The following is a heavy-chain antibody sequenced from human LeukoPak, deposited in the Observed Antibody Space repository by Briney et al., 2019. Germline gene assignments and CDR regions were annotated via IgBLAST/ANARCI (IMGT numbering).Heavy chain of an antibody. D-gene: IGHD5-24*01. J-gene: IGHJ4*02. Sequence: TGGSLRLSCAASGFTFSSNGMHWVRQAPGKGLEWVAFIRYDGNSEFYVDSVKGRFTISRDNSKNTLYLQMNSLRAEDTAVYYCAKGGDGYNYGSYFDYWGQGTLVTVSS. CDR1: GFTFSSNG. CDR2: IRYDGNSE. CDR3: AKGGDGYNYGSYFDY. V-gene: IGHV3-30*02.